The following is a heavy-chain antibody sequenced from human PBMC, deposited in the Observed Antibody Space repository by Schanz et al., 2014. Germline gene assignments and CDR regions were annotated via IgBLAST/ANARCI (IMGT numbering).Heavy chain of an antibody. CDR1: GFTFSDYS. CDR3: ARDRDSSRSSSEFHFDH. Sequence: EVHLVESGGGLVKPGGSLRLSCGASGFTFSDYSMNWVRQAPGKGLEWVSSISDSSSYIYYADSVKGRFTISRDNAKNSLYLQMSSLRAEDTAVYYCARDRDSSRSSSEFHFDHWGQGTLVTVSS. J-gene: IGHJ4*02. D-gene: IGHD3-22*01. CDR2: ISDSSSYI. V-gene: IGHV3-21*04.